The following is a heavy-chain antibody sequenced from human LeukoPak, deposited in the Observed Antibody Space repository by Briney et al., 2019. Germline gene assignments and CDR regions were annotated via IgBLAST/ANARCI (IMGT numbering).Heavy chain of an antibody. J-gene: IGHJ4*02. V-gene: IGHV4-39*01. Sequence: PSETLSLTCTVSGGSISSSSYYWVWIRQPPGKGLEWIGSIYYSGSTYYNPSLKSRVTISIDTSKNQFSLKLSSVTAADTAVYYCASGRGDGYDFDYWGQGTLLTVSS. CDR2: IYYSGST. D-gene: IGHD5-24*01. CDR3: ASGRGDGYDFDY. CDR1: GGSISSSSYY.